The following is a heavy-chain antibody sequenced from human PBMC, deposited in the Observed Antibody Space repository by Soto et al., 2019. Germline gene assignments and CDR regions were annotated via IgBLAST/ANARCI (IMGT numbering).Heavy chain of an antibody. CDR3: ARGNPFNYAGFDV. V-gene: IGHV1-8*01. D-gene: IGHD3-16*01. Sequence: VASVKVSCKASGYTFTSYGFSWLRQASGQGPEWMGWMNAKSGDTFFPQRFQGKFNMTWDTSLSTAYMEVGSLTSDDTAIYYCARGNPFNYAGFDVWGQGTTVTVSS. CDR2: MNAKSGDT. J-gene: IGHJ6*02. CDR1: GYTFTSYG.